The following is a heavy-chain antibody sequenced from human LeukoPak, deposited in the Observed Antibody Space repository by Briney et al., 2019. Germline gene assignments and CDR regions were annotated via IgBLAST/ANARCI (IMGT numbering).Heavy chain of an antibody. CDR2: INHRGST. D-gene: IGHD6-6*01. V-gene: IGHV4-34*01. Sequence: PSETLSLTCAVYGGSFSGYYWSWIRQPPGKGLEWIGEINHRGSTNYNPSLKSRVTISVDTSKNQFSLKLSSVTAADTAVYYCAAYGSYSSSPIDYWGQGTLVTVSS. CDR1: GGSFSGYY. J-gene: IGHJ4*02. CDR3: AAYGSYSSSPIDY.